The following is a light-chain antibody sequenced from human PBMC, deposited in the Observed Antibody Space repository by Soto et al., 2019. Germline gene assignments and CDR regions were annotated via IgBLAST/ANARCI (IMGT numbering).Light chain of an antibody. J-gene: IGLJ1*01. CDR2: EAT. CDR3: SSYTGDRHFYV. V-gene: IGLV2-8*01. CDR1: GSDVGTYNF. Sequence: SVLPQPPSASGSPGQSVSISCTGTGSDVGTYNFVSWYQQHPGKAPKLLIYEATKRPSGVPDRFSGSKSGNTASLTVSGLQAEDEAEYFCSSYTGDRHFYVFGNGTKVTVL.